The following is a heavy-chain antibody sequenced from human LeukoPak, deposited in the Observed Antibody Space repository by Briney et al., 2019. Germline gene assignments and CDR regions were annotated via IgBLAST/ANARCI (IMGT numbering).Heavy chain of an antibody. D-gene: IGHD4-23*01. Sequence: GGSLRLPCAASGFTFSSYWMSWVRQAPGKGLEWVANIKQDGSEKYYVDSVKGRFTISRDNAKNSLYLQMNSLRAEDTAVYYCARDGPDYGGNSEYFQHWGQGTLVTVSS. J-gene: IGHJ1*01. CDR3: ARDGPDYGGNSEYFQH. CDR1: GFTFSSYW. CDR2: IKQDGSEK. V-gene: IGHV3-7*03.